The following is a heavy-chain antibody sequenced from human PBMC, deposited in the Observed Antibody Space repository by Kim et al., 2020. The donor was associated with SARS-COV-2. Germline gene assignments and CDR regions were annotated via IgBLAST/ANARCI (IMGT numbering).Heavy chain of an antibody. J-gene: IGHJ4*02. Sequence: YNPSLKSRVTISVDTSKNQFSLKLSSVTAADTAVYYCARVNVNYLYYFDYWGQGTLVTVSS. CDR3: ARVNVNYLYYFDY. V-gene: IGHV4-59*01. D-gene: IGHD3-16*01.